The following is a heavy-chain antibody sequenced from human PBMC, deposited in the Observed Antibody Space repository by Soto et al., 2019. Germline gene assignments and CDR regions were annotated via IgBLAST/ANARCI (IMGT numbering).Heavy chain of an antibody. CDR1: GYTFTSYG. J-gene: IGHJ5*02. CDR3: ARDQGGIVVVTAARP. V-gene: IGHV1-18*01. Sequence: QVQLVQSGAEVKKPGASVKVSCKASGYTFTSYGISWVRQAPGQGLEWMGWISAYNGNTNYAQKLQGRVTMTTDTSTSTAYMEVRGLRSDETAGDYCARDQGGIVVVTAARPWGQGNLVTV. CDR2: ISAYNGNT. D-gene: IGHD2-2*01.